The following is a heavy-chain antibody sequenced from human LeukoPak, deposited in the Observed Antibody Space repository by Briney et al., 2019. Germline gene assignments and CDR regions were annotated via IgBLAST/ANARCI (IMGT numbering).Heavy chain of an antibody. J-gene: IGHJ4*02. CDR2: IKRKTDGGTT. Sequence: GGSLSLSCSACGFIFFNACMGRFRQAPGKGLEWVGRIKRKTDGGTTDYAAPVKGRFTISRDDSKNTLYLQMNSLKTEDTAVYYFARNYYGSSGPFDYWGQGTLVTVSS. CDR1: GFIFFNAC. CDR3: ARNYYGSSGPFDY. D-gene: IGHD3-22*01. V-gene: IGHV3-15*01.